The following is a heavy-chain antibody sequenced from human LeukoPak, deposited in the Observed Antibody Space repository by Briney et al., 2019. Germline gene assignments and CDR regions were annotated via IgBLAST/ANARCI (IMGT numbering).Heavy chain of an antibody. V-gene: IGHV1-2*02. D-gene: IGHD2-2*01. CDR1: GYTFTGYY. CDR2: INPNSGGT. J-gene: IGHJ6*04. CDR3: ARDSAKYQLLMTLDV. Sequence: RASVKVSCKASGYTFTGYYMHWVRQAPGQGLEWMGWINPNSGGTNYAQKFQGRVTMTRDTSISTAYMELSRLRSDDTAVYYCARDSAKYQLLMTLDVWGKGTTVTVSS.